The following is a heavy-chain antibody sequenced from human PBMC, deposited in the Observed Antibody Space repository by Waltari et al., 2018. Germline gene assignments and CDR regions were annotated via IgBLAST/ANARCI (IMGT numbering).Heavy chain of an antibody. CDR2: IYYSGST. CDR3: ATVRLPYSSSWLFFDY. D-gene: IGHD6-13*01. Sequence: QVQLQESGPGLVKPSETLSLTCTVSGGSISSHYWSWIRQPPGKGLEWIGYIYYSGSTNYNPSLKSRVTITADTSTDTAYMELSSLRSEDTAVYYCATVRLPYSSSWLFFDYWGQGTLVTVSS. J-gene: IGHJ4*02. V-gene: IGHV4-59*11. CDR1: GGSISSHY.